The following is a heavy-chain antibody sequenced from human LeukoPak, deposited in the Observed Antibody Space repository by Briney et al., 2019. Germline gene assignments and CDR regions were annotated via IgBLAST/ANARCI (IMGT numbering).Heavy chain of an antibody. CDR3: ARVPYCSGGSCYPFDY. Sequence: GGSLRLSCAASGFTFSSYWMHWVRQAPGKGLVWVSRINSDGSSTSYADSVKGRFTISRDNAKNTLYLQMNSLRAEDTAVYYCARVPYCSGGSCYPFDYWGQGTLVTVSS. J-gene: IGHJ4*02. D-gene: IGHD2-15*01. V-gene: IGHV3-74*01. CDR1: GFTFSSYW. CDR2: INSDGSST.